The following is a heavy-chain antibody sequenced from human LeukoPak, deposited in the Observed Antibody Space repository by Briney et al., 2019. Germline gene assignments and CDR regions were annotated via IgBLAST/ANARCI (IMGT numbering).Heavy chain of an antibody. CDR2: FDPEDGET. V-gene: IGHV1-24*01. D-gene: IGHD3-10*01. CDR1: GYTLTELS. Sequence: ASVKVSCKVSGYTLTELSMHWVRQVPGKGLEWMGGFDPEDGETIYAQRFQGRVTMTEDTSTDTAYMELSSLRSDDTAVYYCATLQQLWFGDLYRGGAFDIWGQETLVTVSS. CDR3: ATLQQLWFGDLYRGGAFDI. J-gene: IGHJ3*02.